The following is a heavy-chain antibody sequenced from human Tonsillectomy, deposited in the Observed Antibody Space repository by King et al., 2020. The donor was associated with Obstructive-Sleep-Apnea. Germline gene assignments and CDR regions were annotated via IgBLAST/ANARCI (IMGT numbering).Heavy chain of an antibody. CDR3: AREGAVGGHFDP. J-gene: IGHJ2*01. Sequence: QLQESGPGLVKPSETLSLTCTVSGGSISSYYWSWIRQPPGKGLEWIGYIYYSGSTNYNPSLKSRVTISVDTSKNQFSLKLSSVTAADTAVYYCAREGAVGGHFDPWGRGTLVTVSS. V-gene: IGHV4-59*01. CDR2: IYYSGST. D-gene: IGHD1-26*01. CDR1: GGSISSYY.